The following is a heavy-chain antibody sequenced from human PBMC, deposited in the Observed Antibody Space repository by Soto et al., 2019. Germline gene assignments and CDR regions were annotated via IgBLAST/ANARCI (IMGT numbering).Heavy chain of an antibody. CDR3: ARGGVGYGDYRNFFDY. D-gene: IGHD4-17*01. CDR1: GXSISSYY. CDR2: IYTSGST. Sequence: LSLTFTVSGXSISSYYWSWIRQPAGKGLEWIGRIYTSGSTNYNPSLKSRVTMSVDTSKNQFSLKLSSVTAADTAVYYCARGGVGYGDYRNFFDYWGQGTLVTVSS. V-gene: IGHV4-4*07. J-gene: IGHJ4*02.